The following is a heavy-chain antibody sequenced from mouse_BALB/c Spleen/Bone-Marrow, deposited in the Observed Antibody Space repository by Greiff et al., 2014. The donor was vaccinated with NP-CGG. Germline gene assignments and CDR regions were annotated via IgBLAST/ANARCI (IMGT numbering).Heavy chain of an antibody. CDR2: ISNGGGNT. D-gene: IGHD4-1*01. CDR1: GLTFSNYN. V-gene: IGHV5-12-2*01. Sequence: EVHLVESGGDLVQPGGSLKLSCAASGLTFSNYNISWVRQTPEKRLERVAYISNGGGNTYYPDTVKGRFTTSRDNAKNTLYLQMTSLKSEDTAIYYCVRHETGTGQYFDYWGQGTTLTVSS. J-gene: IGHJ2*01. CDR3: VRHETGTGQYFDY.